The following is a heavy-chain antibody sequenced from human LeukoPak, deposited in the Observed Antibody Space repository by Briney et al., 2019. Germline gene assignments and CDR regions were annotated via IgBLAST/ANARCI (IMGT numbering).Heavy chain of an antibody. V-gene: IGHV4-59*01. CDR3: ARAQGRDGYNEGYYFDY. D-gene: IGHD5-24*01. CDR2: MYYGGST. Sequence: PSETLSLTCSVSGGSINGYYWSWIRQPPGRGLEWIGFMYYGGSTNYNPSLKSRVIISVDPSKNQFSLRLSSVAAADTAVYYCARAQGRDGYNEGYYFDYWGQGSLVTVSS. J-gene: IGHJ4*02. CDR1: GGSINGYY.